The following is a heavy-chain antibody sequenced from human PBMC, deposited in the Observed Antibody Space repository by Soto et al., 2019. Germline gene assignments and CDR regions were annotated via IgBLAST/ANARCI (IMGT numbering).Heavy chain of an antibody. CDR3: ARVNDSSGYYFDY. CDR1: GGSISSSSYY. J-gene: IGHJ4*02. CDR2: IYYSGST. V-gene: IGHV4-39*01. Sequence: SETLSLTCTVSGGSISSSSYYWGWIRQPPGKGLEWIGSIYYSGSTYYSPSLKSRVTISVDTSKNQFSLKLSSVTAADTAVYYCARVNDSSGYYFDYWGQGTLVTVSS. D-gene: IGHD3-22*01.